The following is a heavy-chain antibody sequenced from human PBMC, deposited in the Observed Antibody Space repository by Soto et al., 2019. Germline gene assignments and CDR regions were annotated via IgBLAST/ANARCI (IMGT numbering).Heavy chain of an antibody. CDR1: GGSISSSSYY. D-gene: IGHD3-3*01. CDR2: IYYSGST. V-gene: IGHV4-39*01. CDR3: ARRTKPLYYDFWSGYLSFDY. J-gene: IGHJ4*02. Sequence: QLQLQESGPGLVKPSETLSLTCTVSGGSISSSSYYWGWIRQPPGKGLAWIGSIYYSGSTYYNPSLKSRVTISVDTSKNQFSLKLSSVTAADTAVYYCARRTKPLYYDFWSGYLSFDYWGQGTLVTVSS.